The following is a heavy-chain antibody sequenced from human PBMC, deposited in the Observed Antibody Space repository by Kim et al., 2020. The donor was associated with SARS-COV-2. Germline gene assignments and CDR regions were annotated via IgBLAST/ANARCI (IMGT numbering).Heavy chain of an antibody. J-gene: IGHJ4*02. V-gene: IGHV4-34*01. CDR3: ARRLSNTSGWGSHYCDL. D-gene: IGHD3-10*01. CDR2: ITHSGRT. Sequence: SETLSLTCAVYGGSFRGYYWSWIRKPPGKGLEWSGEITHSGRTNYNPSLKSRVTISVDTSKNQFSLKLTSVTAADTAVYYLARRLSNTSGWGSHYCDLWGQGILVTVSS. CDR1: GGSFRGYY.